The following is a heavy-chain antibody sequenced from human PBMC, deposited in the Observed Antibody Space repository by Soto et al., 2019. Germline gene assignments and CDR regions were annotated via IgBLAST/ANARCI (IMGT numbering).Heavy chain of an antibody. Sequence: QLLQSGAQVKKPGASVKVSCEASGYTFTSYGITWVRQAPGQGLEWMGWIRGNDGYTDLAQKFQERVSMTTDTSTNTAYMELRSLRWDDTAVYYCARIPSSGYSIFDFWGQGIKVTVSS. V-gene: IGHV1-18*01. D-gene: IGHD3-22*01. CDR2: IRGNDGYT. CDR1: GYTFTSYG. J-gene: IGHJ5*01. CDR3: ARIPSSGYSIFDF.